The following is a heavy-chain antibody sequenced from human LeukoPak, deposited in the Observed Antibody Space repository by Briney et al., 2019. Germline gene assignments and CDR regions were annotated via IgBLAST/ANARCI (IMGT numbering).Heavy chain of an antibody. D-gene: IGHD3-3*01. CDR3: ARIFSAPYDAFDI. CDR1: GGSISSSSYY. Sequence: SETLSLTCTVSGGSISSSSYYWGWIRQPPGKGLEWIGSIYYSGNTYYNPSLKSRVTISVDTSKNQFSLKLSSVTAADTAVYYCARIFSAPYDAFDIWGQGTMVTVSS. CDR2: IYYSGNT. V-gene: IGHV4-39*01. J-gene: IGHJ3*02.